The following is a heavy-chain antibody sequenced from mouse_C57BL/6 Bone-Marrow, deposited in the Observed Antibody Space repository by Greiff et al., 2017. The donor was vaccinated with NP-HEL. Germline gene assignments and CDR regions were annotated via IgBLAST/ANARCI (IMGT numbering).Heavy chain of an antibody. Sequence: QVQLQQPGAELVQPGASVKMSCKASGYTFTSYWITWVKQRPGQGLEWIGDIYPGSGSTNYNEKFKSKATLTVDTSSSTAYMQLSSLTSEDSAVYYCARWLLGDYAMDYWGQGTSVTVSS. CDR1: GYTFTSYW. V-gene: IGHV1-55*01. CDR2: IYPGSGST. D-gene: IGHD2-3*01. J-gene: IGHJ4*01. CDR3: ARWLLGDYAMDY.